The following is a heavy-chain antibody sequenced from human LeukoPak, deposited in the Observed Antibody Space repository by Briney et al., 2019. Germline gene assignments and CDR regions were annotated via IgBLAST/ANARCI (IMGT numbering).Heavy chain of an antibody. J-gene: IGHJ4*02. CDR1: GGTFSSYA. V-gene: IGHV1-69*05. Sequence: SVKVSCKASGGTFSSYAISWVRQAPGQGLEWMGRIIPIFGTANYAQKFQGRVAITTDESTSTAYMELSSLRSEDTAVYYCARDEGGDASVWPHFDYWGQGTLVTVSS. D-gene: IGHD3-16*01. CDR2: IIPIFGTA. CDR3: ARDEGGDASVWPHFDY.